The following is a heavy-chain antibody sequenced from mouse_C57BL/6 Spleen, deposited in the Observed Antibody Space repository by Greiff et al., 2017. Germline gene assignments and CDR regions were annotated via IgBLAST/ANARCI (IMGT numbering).Heavy chain of an antibody. CDR1: GYTFTSYW. CDR2: IHPNSGRT. Sequence: QVQLQQPGAELVKPGASVKLSCKASGYTFTSYWMHWVKQRPGQGLEWIGMIHPNSGRTNYNEKFKSKATLTVDKSSSTAYMKLSSLTSEDSAVCYCASNGYPVDCWGQGTSLTVSS. J-gene: IGHJ2*02. CDR3: ASNGYPVDC. D-gene: IGHD2-2*01. V-gene: IGHV1-64*01.